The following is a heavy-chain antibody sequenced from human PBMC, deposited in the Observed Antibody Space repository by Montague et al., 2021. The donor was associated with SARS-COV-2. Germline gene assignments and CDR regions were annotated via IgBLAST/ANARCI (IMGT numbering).Heavy chain of an antibody. CDR1: GGSIRSYY. D-gene: IGHD1-26*01. J-gene: IGHJ4*02. Sequence: SETLSLTCTVSGGSIRSYYWSWTRQTPGKGLEWIGYIYYDGSTNYNPSLKSRVTMSVDSSKNQFSLRLSSVTAAGTAVYYCARYGSYFEHWGQGTLVTVSS. CDR2: IYYDGST. CDR3: ARYGSYFEH. V-gene: IGHV4-59*03.